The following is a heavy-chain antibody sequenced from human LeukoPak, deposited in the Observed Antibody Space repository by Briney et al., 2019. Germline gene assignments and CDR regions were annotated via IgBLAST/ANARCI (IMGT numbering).Heavy chain of an antibody. D-gene: IGHD2-15*01. CDR3: ARGRRWYGFNYYYMDV. Sequence: PSETLSLTCAVSGGSISTTNWWTWVRQPPGKGLEWIGEIYHSGSTNYNPSLKSRVTISVDKSKNQFSLKLSSVTAADTAVYYCARGRRWYGFNYYYMDVWGKGTTVTVSS. CDR2: IYHSGST. J-gene: IGHJ6*03. CDR1: GGSISTTNW. V-gene: IGHV4-4*02.